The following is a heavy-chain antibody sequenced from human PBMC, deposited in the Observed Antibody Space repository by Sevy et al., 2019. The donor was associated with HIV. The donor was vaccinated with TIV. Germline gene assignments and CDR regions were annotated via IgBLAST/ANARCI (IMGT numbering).Heavy chain of an antibody. D-gene: IGHD6-13*01. Sequence: SETLSLTCTVSGGSISSYYWSWIRQPPGKRLEWIGYIYYSGSTNYNPSLKSRVTISVDTSKNQFSLKLSSVTAADTAVYYCARALHSSSWYYWFDPWGQGTLVTISS. J-gene: IGHJ5*02. CDR2: IYYSGST. CDR1: GGSISSYY. V-gene: IGHV4-59*13. CDR3: ARALHSSSWYYWFDP.